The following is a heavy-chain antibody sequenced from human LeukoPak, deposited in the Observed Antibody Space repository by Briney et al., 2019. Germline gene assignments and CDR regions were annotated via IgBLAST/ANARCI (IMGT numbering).Heavy chain of an antibody. V-gene: IGHV3-23*01. CDR2: ISGSGGST. D-gene: IGHD5-18*01. J-gene: IGHJ4*02. Sequence: GGSLRLSCAAYGFTFSSYAMSWVRQAPGKGLEWVSAISGSGGSTYYADSVKGRFTISRDNSKNTLYLQMNSLRAEDTAVYYCAKAGLGYLGGFDYWGQGTLVTVSS. CDR3: AKAGLGYLGGFDY. CDR1: GFTFSSYA.